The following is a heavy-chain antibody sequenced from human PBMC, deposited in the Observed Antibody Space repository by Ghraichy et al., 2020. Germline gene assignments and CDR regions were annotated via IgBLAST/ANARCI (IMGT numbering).Heavy chain of an antibody. V-gene: IGHV3-23*01. CDR2: ISGSGVGT. J-gene: IGHJ6*02. CDR3: AKWSQLVSDYYYFGVDV. CDR1: GFTFSVYT. Sequence: GESLNISCAASGFTFSVYTMIWVRQAPGKGLEWVAGISGSGVGTYYADSVKGRFTISRDNAKSTLYLQMNSLKAEDTAVFYCAKWSQLVSDYYYFGVDVWGQGTTVTVSS. D-gene: IGHD6-13*01.